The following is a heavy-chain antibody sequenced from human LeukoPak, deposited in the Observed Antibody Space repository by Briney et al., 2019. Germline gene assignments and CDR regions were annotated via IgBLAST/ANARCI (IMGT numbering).Heavy chain of an antibody. J-gene: IGHJ4*02. D-gene: IGHD2/OR15-2a*01. CDR2: ISGSGGST. Sequence: PGGSLRLSCAASGFTFSSYAMSWVRQAPGKGLEWVSAISGSGGSTYYADSVKGRFTISGDNSKNTLYLQMNSLRAEDTAVYYCAKDLGFPGKLLYFDYWGQGTLVTVSS. V-gene: IGHV3-23*01. CDR3: AKDLGFPGKLLYFDY. CDR1: GFTFSSYA.